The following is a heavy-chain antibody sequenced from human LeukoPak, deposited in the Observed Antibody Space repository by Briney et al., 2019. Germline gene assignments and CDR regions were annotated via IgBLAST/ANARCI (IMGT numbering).Heavy chain of an antibody. J-gene: IGHJ4*02. CDR3: ATPGY. CDR2: IRFDGVNE. CDR1: GLTFSNYG. Sequence: GGSLRLSCEASGLTFSNYGMHWVRQAPGKGLDWVAFIRFDGVNEYYADSVEGRFTISRDNYKNTVFLQMDSLRREDAGVYYCATPGYWGQGTLVTVSS. V-gene: IGHV3-30*02.